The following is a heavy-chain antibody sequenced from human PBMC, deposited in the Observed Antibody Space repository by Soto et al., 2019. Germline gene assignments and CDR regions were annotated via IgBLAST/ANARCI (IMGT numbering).Heavy chain of an antibody. CDR2: ISGNGGST. CDR1: GFTFSSGA. J-gene: IGHJ4*02. D-gene: IGHD6-19*01. CDR3: AKEDSSGWYDDY. Sequence: EVQLLESGGGLVQPGGSLRLSCAASGFTFSSGAMNWVRQAPGKGLEWVSTISGNGGSTYYADSVKGRFTISRDNSKNTLYLQMTSLRAEDTAVYYCAKEDSSGWYDDYWGQGTLVTVSS. V-gene: IGHV3-23*01.